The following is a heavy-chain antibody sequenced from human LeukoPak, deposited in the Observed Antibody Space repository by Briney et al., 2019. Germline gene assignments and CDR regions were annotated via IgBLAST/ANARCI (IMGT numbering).Heavy chain of an antibody. J-gene: IGHJ4*02. CDR1: GGSISSGGHS. CDR2: IYHSGST. Sequence: PSQTLSLTCAVSGGSISSGGHSWSWIRQPPGKGLEWIGYIYHSGSTYYNPSLRSRVTISVDRSKNQFSLKLSSVTAADTAVYYCASGGYSYGFDYWGQGTLVTVSS. D-gene: IGHD5-18*01. V-gene: IGHV4-30-2*01. CDR3: ASGGYSYGFDY.